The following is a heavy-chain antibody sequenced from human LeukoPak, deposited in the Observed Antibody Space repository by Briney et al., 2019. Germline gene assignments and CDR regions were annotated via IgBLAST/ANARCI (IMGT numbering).Heavy chain of an antibody. J-gene: IGHJ3*02. CDR2: INHSGST. V-gene: IGHV4-34*01. D-gene: IGHD2-2*01. CDR3: ARGYCSSTSCYGAAFDI. CDR1: GGSFSGYS. Sequence: PSETLSLTCAVNGGSFSGYSWSWIRQPPGKGLEWIGEINHSGSTKYNPSLKSRVTISVDTSKKQLSLELSSMTAADTAVYYCARGYCSSTSCYGAAFDIWGQGTMDTVSS.